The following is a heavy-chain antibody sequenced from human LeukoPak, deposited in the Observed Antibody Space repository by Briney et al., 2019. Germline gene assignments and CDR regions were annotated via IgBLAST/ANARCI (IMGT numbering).Heavy chain of an antibody. D-gene: IGHD5-18*01. CDR3: ARGIQLWYTDY. CDR1: GFTFSSYS. V-gene: IGHV3-48*04. CDR2: ISSSSSTI. J-gene: IGHJ4*02. Sequence: PGGSLRLSCAASGFTFSSYSMIWVRQAPGKGLEWVSYISSSSSTIYYADSVKGRFTISRDNVKNSMYLQMNSLRAEDTAVYYCARGIQLWYTDYWGQGTLVTVSS.